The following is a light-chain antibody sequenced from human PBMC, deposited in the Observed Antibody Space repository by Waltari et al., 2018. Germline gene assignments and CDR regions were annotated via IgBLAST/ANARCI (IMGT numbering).Light chain of an antibody. Sequence: QSDLTQPRSVSGSPGQSVTIPCTGTSNDIGSNNFVSWYQYHPGKVPKPMIHDINERPPGVLDRFSGSKSCSAASLIISGLQADDEADYYCSSYAGSYTFFGCGTKLTVL. J-gene: IGLJ2*01. CDR3: SSYAGSYTF. CDR2: DIN. CDR1: SNDIGSNNF. V-gene: IGLV2-11*01.